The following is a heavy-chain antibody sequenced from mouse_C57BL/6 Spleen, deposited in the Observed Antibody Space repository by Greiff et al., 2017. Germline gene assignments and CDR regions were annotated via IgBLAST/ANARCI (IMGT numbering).Heavy chain of an antibody. V-gene: IGHV1-64*01. CDR2: IHPNSGST. D-gene: IGHD4-1*01. CDR3: AREGNWDGDYAMDY. CDR1: GYTFTSYW. J-gene: IGHJ4*01. Sequence: QVQLQQPGAELVKPGASVKLSCKASGYTFTSYWMHWVKQRPGQGLEWIGMIHPNSGSTNYNEKFKSKATLTVDKSSSTAYMQLSSLTSEDSAVYYGAREGNWDGDYAMDYWGQGTSVTVSS.